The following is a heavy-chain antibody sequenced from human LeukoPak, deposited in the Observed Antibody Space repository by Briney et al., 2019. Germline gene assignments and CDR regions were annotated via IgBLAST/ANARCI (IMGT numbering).Heavy chain of an antibody. CDR2: ISSSSSTI. V-gene: IGHV3-48*04. D-gene: IGHD3-16*01. CDR1: GFTFSSYS. CDR3: ARGVGLTQGGAFDF. J-gene: IGHJ4*02. Sequence: GGSLRLSCAASGFTFSSYSMMWVRQAPGKGLEWVSYISSSSSTIYYADSVKGRFTISRDNARNSLYLQMDSLRAEDTAVYYCARGVGLTQGGAFDFWGQGTLVTVSS.